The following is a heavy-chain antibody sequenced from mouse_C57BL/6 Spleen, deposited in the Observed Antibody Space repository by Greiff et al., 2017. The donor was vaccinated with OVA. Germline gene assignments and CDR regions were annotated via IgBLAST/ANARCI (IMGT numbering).Heavy chain of an antibody. CDR2: ISNGGGST. Sequence: EVMLVESGGGLVQPGGSLKLSCAASGFTFSDYYMYWVRQTPEKRLEWVAYISNGGGSTYYPDTVKGRFTISRDNAKNTLYLQMSRLKSEDTAMYYCARRIYYGNVMDYWGQGTSVTVSS. V-gene: IGHV5-12*01. CDR3: ARRIYYGNVMDY. CDR1: GFTFSDYY. J-gene: IGHJ4*01. D-gene: IGHD2-1*01.